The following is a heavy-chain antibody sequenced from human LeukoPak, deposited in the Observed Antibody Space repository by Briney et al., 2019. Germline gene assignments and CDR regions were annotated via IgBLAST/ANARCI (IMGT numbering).Heavy chain of an antibody. CDR2: MNPNSGNT. CDR1: GYTFTSYD. J-gene: IGHJ4*02. Sequence: ASVKVSCKASGYTFTSYDINWVRQATGQGLGWMGWMNPNSGNTGYAQKFQGRVTMTRNTSISTAYMELSSLRSEDTAVYYCARGLGEYYDSSGSSDYWGQGTLVTVSS. V-gene: IGHV1-8*01. D-gene: IGHD3-22*01. CDR3: ARGLGEYYDSSGSSDY.